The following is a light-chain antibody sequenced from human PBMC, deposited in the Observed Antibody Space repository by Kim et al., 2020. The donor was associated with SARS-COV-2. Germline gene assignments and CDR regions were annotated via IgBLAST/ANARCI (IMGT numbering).Light chain of an antibody. CDR3: QQYYSTPYT. V-gene: IGKV4-1*01. CDR2: WAS. Sequence: DIVMAQSPDSEAVSLGERATISCKSSQSVLYRANYKNYLAWYQQKPGQPPKLLIYWASTRESGVPDRFSGGGSGTDFTLTISSLQAEDVAVYYCQQYYSTPYTFGQGTKLEI. J-gene: IGKJ2*01. CDR1: QSVLYRANYKNY.